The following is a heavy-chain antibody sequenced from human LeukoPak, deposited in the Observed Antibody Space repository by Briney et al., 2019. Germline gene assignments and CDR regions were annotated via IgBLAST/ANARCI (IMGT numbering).Heavy chain of an antibody. J-gene: IGHJ5*02. CDR1: GLTFSDFY. V-gene: IGHV3-30-3*01. Sequence: GGSLRLSCAASGLTFSDFYMSWIRQAPGKGLEWVAVISYDGSTKYYADSVKGRFTISRDNSKNTLYLQMNSLRAEDTAVYYCARDREDYYDSSDPWGQGTLVTVSS. CDR2: ISYDGSTK. D-gene: IGHD3-22*01. CDR3: ARDREDYYDSSDP.